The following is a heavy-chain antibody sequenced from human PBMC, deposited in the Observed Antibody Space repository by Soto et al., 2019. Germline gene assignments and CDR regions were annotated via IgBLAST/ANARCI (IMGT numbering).Heavy chain of an antibody. CDR3: ARVYSGSYSDS. V-gene: IGHV4-61*05. J-gene: IGHJ4*02. CDR2: IFHSGST. Sequence: SETLSLTCTVSGGSISSSSYSWTWIRQPPGTGLEWIGEIFHSGSTNYSPSLKSRVTISVDKSKKYFSLNLTSVTAADAAVYYCARVYSGSYSDSWGQGTLVTVS. CDR1: GGSISSSSYS. D-gene: IGHD1-26*01.